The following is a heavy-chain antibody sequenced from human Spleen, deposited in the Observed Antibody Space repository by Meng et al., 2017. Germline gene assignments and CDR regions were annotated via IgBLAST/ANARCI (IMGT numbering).Heavy chain of an antibody. D-gene: IGHD3-22*01. CDR2: MNPYSGNT. CDR1: GYTLTSYD. J-gene: IGHJ3*02. Sequence: ASVKVSCKASGYTLTSYDINWVRQATGQGLEWMGWMNPYSGNTGYAQKLQGRVTMTTNTSTSTAYMELSSLRSEDTAVYYCATVTLPVSSGYYFPAFDIWGQGTMVTVSS. V-gene: IGHV1-8*01. CDR3: ATVTLPVSSGYYFPAFDI.